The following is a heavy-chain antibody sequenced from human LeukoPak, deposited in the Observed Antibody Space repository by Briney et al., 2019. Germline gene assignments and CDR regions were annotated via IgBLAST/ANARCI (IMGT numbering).Heavy chain of an antibody. V-gene: IGHV4-34*01. CDR3: ARGSYDFWSGYYTEWFDP. CDR1: GGSFSGYY. D-gene: IGHD3-3*01. CDR2: INHSGST. Sequence: SETLSLTCAVYGGSFSGYYWSWIRQPPGQGLEWIGEINHSGSTNYNPSLKSRVTISVDTSKNQFSLKLSSVTAADTAVYYCARGSYDFWSGYYTEWFDPWGQGTLVTVSS. J-gene: IGHJ5*02.